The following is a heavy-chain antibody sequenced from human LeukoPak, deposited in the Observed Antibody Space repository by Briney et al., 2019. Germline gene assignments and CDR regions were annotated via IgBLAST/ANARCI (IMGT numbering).Heavy chain of an antibody. J-gene: IGHJ4*02. V-gene: IGHV3-23*01. D-gene: IGHD3-22*01. CDR3: AKGEKALKGYYYDSSGSH. CDR1: GFAFSSYA. Sequence: GGSLRLSCAASGFAFSSYAMSWVRQAPGKGLEWVSAISGSGGSTYYADSVKGRFTISRDNSENTLYLQMNSLRAEDTAVYYCAKGEKALKGYYYDSSGSHWGQGTLVTVSS. CDR2: ISGSGGST.